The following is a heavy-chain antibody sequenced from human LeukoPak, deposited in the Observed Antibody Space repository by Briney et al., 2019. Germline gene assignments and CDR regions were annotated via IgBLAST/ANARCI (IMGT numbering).Heavy chain of an antibody. Sequence: GGSLRLSCAASGFTFSSYAMSWVRQAPGKGVEWVSAISGSGGSTYYADSVKGRFTISRDNSKNTLYLQMNSLRAEDTAVYYCAKDAEGPSSSWKPFDYWGQGTLVTVSS. J-gene: IGHJ4*02. CDR2: ISGSGGST. V-gene: IGHV3-23*01. CDR3: AKDAEGPSSSWKPFDY. CDR1: GFTFSSYA. D-gene: IGHD6-13*01.